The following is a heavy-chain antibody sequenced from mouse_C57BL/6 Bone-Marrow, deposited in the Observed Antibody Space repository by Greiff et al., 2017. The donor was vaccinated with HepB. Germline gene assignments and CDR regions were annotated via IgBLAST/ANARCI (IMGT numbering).Heavy chain of an antibody. J-gene: IGHJ2*01. V-gene: IGHV3-8*01. CDR3: ARRYYDYGGGYYFDY. D-gene: IGHD2-4*01. Sequence: EVKLMESGPGLAKPSQTLSLTCSVTGYSITSDYWNWIRKFPGNKLEYMGYISYSGSTYYNPSLKSRISITRDTSKNQYYLQLNSVTTEDTATYYCARRYYDYGGGYYFDYWGQGTTLTVSS. CDR1: GYSITSDY. CDR2: ISYSGST.